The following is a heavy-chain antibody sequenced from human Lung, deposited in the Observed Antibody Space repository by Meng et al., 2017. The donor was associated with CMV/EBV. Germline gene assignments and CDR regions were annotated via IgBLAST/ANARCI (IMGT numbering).Heavy chain of an antibody. CDR2: ISTSSTYI. V-gene: IGHV3-21*01. Sequence: GEXXKISCAASGFTFNGYNMNWVRQAPGKGLEWVASISTSSTYIFYADSVKGRFTVSRDNANSALYLQMDRLRAEDTAVYYCARAFYDFWSGIGYWGQGVXVTVSS. J-gene: IGHJ4*02. CDR1: GFTFNGYN. CDR3: ARAFYDFWSGIGY. D-gene: IGHD3-3*01.